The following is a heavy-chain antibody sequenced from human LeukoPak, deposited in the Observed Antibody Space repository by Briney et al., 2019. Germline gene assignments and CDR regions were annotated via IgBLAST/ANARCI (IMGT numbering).Heavy chain of an antibody. Sequence: GGSLSLSCAASGFTFSSYEMNWVRQAPGKGLEWVSYISSSGSTIYYADSVKGRFTISRDNAKNSLYLQMNSLRAEDTAVYYCARVSSGPYYYYYYMDVWGKGTTVTVSS. CDR3: ARVSSGPYYYYYYMDV. CDR2: ISSSGSTI. CDR1: GFTFSSYE. D-gene: IGHD6-19*01. J-gene: IGHJ6*03. V-gene: IGHV3-48*03.